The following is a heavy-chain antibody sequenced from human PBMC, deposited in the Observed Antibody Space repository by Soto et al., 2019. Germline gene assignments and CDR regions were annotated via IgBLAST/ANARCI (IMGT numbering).Heavy chain of an antibody. CDR1: GGSFSGCY. CDR2: INHSGST. V-gene: IGHV4-34*01. Sequence: PSETLSLTCAVYGGSFSGCYWSWIRQPPGKGLEWIGEINHSGSTNYNPSLKSRVTISVDTSKNQFSLKLSSVTAADTAVYYCARGLGSGWYGDPVGFSYWGQGTLVTVSS. J-gene: IGHJ4*02. D-gene: IGHD6-19*01. CDR3: ARGLGSGWYGDPVGFSY.